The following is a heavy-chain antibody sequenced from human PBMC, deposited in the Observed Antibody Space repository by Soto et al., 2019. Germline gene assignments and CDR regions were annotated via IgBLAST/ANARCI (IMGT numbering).Heavy chain of an antibody. CDR1: GGSINNYY. CDR3: ARERMGGNDAFDI. J-gene: IGHJ3*02. D-gene: IGHD2-15*01. Sequence: PSETLSLTCTVSGGSINNYYWSWIRQPPRKGLEWIGNVYYSGTNDYNPSLKSRVTISVDTSKNQFSLKLSSVTAADTAVYYCARERMGGNDAFDIWGQGTMVTVSS. V-gene: IGHV4-59*12. CDR2: VYYSGTN.